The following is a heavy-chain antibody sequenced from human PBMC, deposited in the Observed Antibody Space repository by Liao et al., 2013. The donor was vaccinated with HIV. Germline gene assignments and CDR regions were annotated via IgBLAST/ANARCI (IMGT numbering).Heavy chain of an antibody. Sequence: QVQLQESGPGLAKPSQTLSLTCTVSGGSFSSGDYYWSWIRQPPGKGLEWIGSVSYTGSTDYIPSLRSRLTISLDTSKNQFSLKLTSVTAADTAVYYCVGDSENCWFYHWGQGAPVTVSS. D-gene: IGHD1-1*01. CDR1: GGSFSSGDYY. V-gene: IGHV4-61*08. J-gene: IGHJ5*02. CDR2: VSYTGST. CDR3: VGDSENCWFYH.